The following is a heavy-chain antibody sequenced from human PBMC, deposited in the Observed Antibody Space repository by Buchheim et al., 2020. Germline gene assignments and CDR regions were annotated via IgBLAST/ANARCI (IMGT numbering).Heavy chain of an antibody. Sequence: QVQLVESGGGVVRPGRSLRLSCAAFGFTFSSYDVHWVRQGPGKGLEWLAVLSTDGNSYFHADSVLGRFTISRDNFRNTVYLQMNGLRGEDTAVYYCATDLLLGRPDYLDHWGQGTL. J-gene: IGHJ4*02. D-gene: IGHD3-10*01. V-gene: IGHV3-30-3*01. CDR2: LSTDGNSY. CDR1: GFTFSSYD. CDR3: ATDLLLGRPDYLDH.